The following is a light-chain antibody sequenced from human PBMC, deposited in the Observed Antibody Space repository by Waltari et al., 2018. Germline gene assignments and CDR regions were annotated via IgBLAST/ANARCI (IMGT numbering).Light chain of an antibody. CDR1: ARAVTSGLY. CDR2: DTS. Sequence: QAVVTQEPSLTVSPGGTVTLNCGSSARAVTSGLYPYWFQQKPGQAPRTLIYDTSNKHSWTPARFSGSLLGGKAALTLSGAQPEDEAEYYCLISYSGVGVFGGGTKLTVL. CDR3: LISYSGVGV. V-gene: IGLV7-46*01. J-gene: IGLJ3*02.